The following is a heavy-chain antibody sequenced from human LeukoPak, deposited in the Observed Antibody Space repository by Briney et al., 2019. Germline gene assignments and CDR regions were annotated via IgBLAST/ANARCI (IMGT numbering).Heavy chain of an antibody. CDR3: TTEDLIVGARYYFDY. CDR2: IKSKTDGGTT. V-gene: IGHV3-15*01. CDR1: GFTFSNAW. D-gene: IGHD1-26*01. Sequence: GGSLRLSCAASGFTFSNAWMSWVRQAPGKGLEWVGRIKSKTDGGTTDYAAPVKGRFTISRDDSKNTLYLQMNSLKTEDTAVYYCTTEDLIVGARYYFDYWGQGTLVAVSS. J-gene: IGHJ4*02.